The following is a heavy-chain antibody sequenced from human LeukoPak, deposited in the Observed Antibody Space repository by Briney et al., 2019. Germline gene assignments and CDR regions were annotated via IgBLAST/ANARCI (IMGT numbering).Heavy chain of an antibody. J-gene: IGHJ5*02. D-gene: IGHD5-24*01. CDR1: GFTFSSYS. Sequence: PGGSLRLSCAASGFTFSSYSMNWVRQAPGKGLEWVSSISSSSSYIYYADSVKGRFTISRDNAKNSLYLQMNSLRAEDTAVYYCARDLGGSLATEDVYNWFDPWGQGTLVTVSS. CDR2: ISSSSSYI. CDR3: ARDLGGSLATEDVYNWFDP. V-gene: IGHV3-21*01.